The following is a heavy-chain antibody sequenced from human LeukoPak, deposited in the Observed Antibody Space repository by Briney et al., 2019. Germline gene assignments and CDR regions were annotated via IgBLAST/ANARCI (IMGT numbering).Heavy chain of an antibody. J-gene: IGHJ4*02. CDR1: GFTFSSYA. Sequence: GGSLRLSCAASGFTFSSYAMSWVRQAPGKGLEWVSAISGSGGSTYYADSVKGRFTISRDNSKNTLYLQMNSLRDEDTAVYYCAKAKLLWFGESQYYFDYWGQGTLVTVSS. D-gene: IGHD3-10*01. V-gene: IGHV3-23*01. CDR3: AKAKLLWFGESQYYFDY. CDR2: ISGSGGST.